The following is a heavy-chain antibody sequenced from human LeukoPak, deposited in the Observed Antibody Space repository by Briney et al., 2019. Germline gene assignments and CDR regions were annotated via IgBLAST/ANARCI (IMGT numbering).Heavy chain of an antibody. CDR2: INYSGTT. J-gene: IGHJ3*02. V-gene: IGHV4-39*01. Sequence: PSETLSLTCTVSGASVSSSAYHWGWIRQPPGKGLEWIGSINYSGTTSYNPSLKSRVTISIDTATNQFSLKLSSVTAADTAVYYCARGPRWGDVDAFDIWGQGTMVTVSS. CDR3: ARGPRWGDVDAFDI. CDR1: GASVSSSAYH. D-gene: IGHD3-16*01.